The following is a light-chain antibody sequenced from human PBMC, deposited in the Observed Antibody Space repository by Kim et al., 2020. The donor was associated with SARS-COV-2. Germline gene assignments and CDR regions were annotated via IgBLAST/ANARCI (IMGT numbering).Light chain of an antibody. V-gene: IGLV2-8*01. Sequence: QSLTIYCTGTSSGVRHYNSVSWYQQHPGQAPKVMIYGVYKRHSGVPSRFSGSKSSNTASLSVSGLQAEDEAGYYCSSYAGSDNYVYGTETKVTAL. CDR2: GVY. CDR1: SSGVRHYNS. J-gene: IGLJ1*01. CDR3: SSYAGSDNYV.